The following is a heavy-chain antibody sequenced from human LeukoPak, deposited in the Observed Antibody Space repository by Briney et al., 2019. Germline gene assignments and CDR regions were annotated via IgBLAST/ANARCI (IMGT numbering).Heavy chain of an antibody. CDR2: ISDSGNT. CDR1: GDSISSRSYY. CDR3: ATAHYGSGNYYNGNHFDY. Sequence: SETLSLTCTVSGDSISSRSYYWGWIRQPPGKGLEWIGKISDSGNTYYSPSLRSRVTISIDMSKNQFSLKLSSVTATDTAVYYCATAHYGSGNYYNGNHFDYWGQGTLVTVSS. V-gene: IGHV4-39*01. D-gene: IGHD3-10*01. J-gene: IGHJ4*02.